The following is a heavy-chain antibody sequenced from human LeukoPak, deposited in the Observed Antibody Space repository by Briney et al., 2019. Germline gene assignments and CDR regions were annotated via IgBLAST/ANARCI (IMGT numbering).Heavy chain of an antibody. CDR1: GGSISSSSYY. V-gene: IGHV4-39*01. CDR2: IYYSGST. D-gene: IGHD6-13*01. Sequence: SETLSLTCTVSGGSISSSSYYWGWIRQPPGKGLEWIGSIYYSGSTYYNPSLKSRVTISVDTSKNQFSLKLSSVTAADTAVYYCARTIAAAQYYYYYYYMDVWGKGTTVTVSS. CDR3: ARTIAAAQYYYYYYYMDV. J-gene: IGHJ6*03.